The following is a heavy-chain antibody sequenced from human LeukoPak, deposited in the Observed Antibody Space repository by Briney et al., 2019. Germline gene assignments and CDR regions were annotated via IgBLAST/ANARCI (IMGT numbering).Heavy chain of an antibody. Sequence: GGPLRLSCAASGFTLSSYAMSWVRQAPGEGLEWVSAISGSGGSTYYADSVKGRFTISRDNSKNTLYLQMNSLRAEDTAVYYCAKCITGTYHFDYWGQGTLVTVSS. J-gene: IGHJ4*02. CDR1: GFTLSSYA. V-gene: IGHV3-23*01. CDR2: ISGSGGST. CDR3: AKCITGTYHFDY. D-gene: IGHD1-7*01.